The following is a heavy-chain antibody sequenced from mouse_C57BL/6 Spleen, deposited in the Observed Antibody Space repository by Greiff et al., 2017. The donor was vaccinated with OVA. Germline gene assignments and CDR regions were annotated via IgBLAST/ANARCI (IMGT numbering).Heavy chain of an antibody. CDR3: TRSPYGSSLYYAMDY. Sequence: EVQRVESGGGLVQPGGSMKLSCAASGFTFSDAWMDWVRQSPEKGLEWVAEIRNKANNHATYYAESVKGRFTISRDDSKSSVYLQMNSLRAEDTGIYYCTRSPYGSSLYYAMDYWGQGTSVTVSS. D-gene: IGHD1-1*01. J-gene: IGHJ4*01. CDR2: IRNKANNHAT. CDR1: GFTFSDAW. V-gene: IGHV6-6*01.